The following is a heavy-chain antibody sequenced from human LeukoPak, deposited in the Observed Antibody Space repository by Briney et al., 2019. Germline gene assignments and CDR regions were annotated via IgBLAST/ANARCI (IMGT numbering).Heavy chain of an antibody. CDR1: GFTFSSHA. J-gene: IGHJ4*02. CDR3: AKDHRPTMVRGALDY. V-gene: IGHV3-23*01. Sequence: GGSLRLSCAASGFTFSSHAMSWVRQAPGKGLEWVSAISGSGGSTYYADSVKGRFTISRDNSKNTLYLQMNSLRAEDTAVYYCAKDHRPTMVRGALDYWGQGTLVTVSS. D-gene: IGHD3-10*01. CDR2: ISGSGGST.